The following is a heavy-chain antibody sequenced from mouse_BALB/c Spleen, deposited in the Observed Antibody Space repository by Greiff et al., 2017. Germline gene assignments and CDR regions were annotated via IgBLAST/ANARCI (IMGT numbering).Heavy chain of an antibody. J-gene: IGHJ1*01. CDR3: ARGGLLRQGYFDV. CDR2: ISDGGSYT. V-gene: IGHV5-4*02. Sequence: DVHLVESGGGLVKPGGSLKLSCAASGFTFSDYYMYWVRQTPEKRLEWVATISDGGSYTYYPDSVKGRFTISRDNAKNNLYLQMSSLKSEDTAMYYCARGGLLRQGYFDVWGAGTTVTVSS. D-gene: IGHD1-2*01. CDR1: GFTFSDYY.